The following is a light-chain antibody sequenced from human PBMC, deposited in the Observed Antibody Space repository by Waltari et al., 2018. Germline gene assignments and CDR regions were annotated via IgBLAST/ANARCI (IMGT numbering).Light chain of an antibody. J-gene: IGKJ2*01. CDR3: QQYYTTPVT. CDR1: QTGLYRSDNNNY. Sequence: DIVMTQSPDSLAVSLGERATINGKSSQTGLYRSDNNNYLGLYQQRPGHPTKLIISWTPTRQSGVPDRFSGSGSGTDFTLTINSLQAEDVAVYYCQQYYTTPVTFGQGTKLEIK. V-gene: IGKV4-1*01. CDR2: WTP.